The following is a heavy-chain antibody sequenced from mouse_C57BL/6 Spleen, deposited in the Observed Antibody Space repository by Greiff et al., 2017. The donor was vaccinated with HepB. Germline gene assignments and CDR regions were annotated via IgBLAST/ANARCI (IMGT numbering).Heavy chain of an antibody. Sequence: VMLVESGPGLVQPSQSLSITCTVSGFSLTSYGVHWVRQSPGKGLEWLGVLWSGGSTDYNAAFISRLSISKDNSKIQVFFKMNSLQADDTAIYYCARKGNDYDRAMDYWGQGTSVTVSS. CDR2: LWSGGST. CDR1: GFSLTSYG. CDR3: ARKGNDYDRAMDY. J-gene: IGHJ4*01. V-gene: IGHV2-2*01. D-gene: IGHD2-4*01.